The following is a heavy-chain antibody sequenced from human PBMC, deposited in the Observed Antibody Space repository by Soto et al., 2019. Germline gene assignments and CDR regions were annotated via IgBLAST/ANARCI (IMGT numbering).Heavy chain of an antibody. CDR1: GGSFSGYY. V-gene: IGHV4-34*01. CDR2: INHSGST. CDR3: AREMEYSYGPTPLDY. Sequence: KQSQTLSLTCAVYGGSFSGYYWSWIRQPPGKGLEWIGEINHSGSTNYNPSLKSRVTISVDTSKNQFSLKLSSVTAADTAVYYCAREMEYSYGPTPLDYWGQGTLVTVSS. J-gene: IGHJ4*02. D-gene: IGHD5-18*01.